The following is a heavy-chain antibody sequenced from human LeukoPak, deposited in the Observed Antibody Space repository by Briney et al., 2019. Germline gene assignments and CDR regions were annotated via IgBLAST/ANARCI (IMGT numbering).Heavy chain of an antibody. V-gene: IGHV4-34*01. CDR2: IHYSGSA. CDR1: GGSFSGYY. Sequence: SETLSLTCAVYGGSFSGYYWTWIRQPPGKGLEWIGEIHYSGSATYNPSLKSRVTISVDTSKNQFSLKMNSVTAADTAVYYCARFGSRIGTGASFGFESWGQGTLVLVSS. CDR3: ARFGSRIGTGASFGFES. D-gene: IGHD3-10*01. J-gene: IGHJ4*02.